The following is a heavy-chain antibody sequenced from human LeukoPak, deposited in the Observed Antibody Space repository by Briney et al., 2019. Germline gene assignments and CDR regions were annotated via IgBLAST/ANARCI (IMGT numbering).Heavy chain of an antibody. CDR1: GGSISSYY. CDR3: ARGNIVVVPAAADYYYYMDV. Sequence: SETLSLTCTVSGGSISSYYWSWIRQPPGKGLEWIGYIYYSGSTNYNPSLKSRVTISVDTSKNQSSLKLSSVTAADTAVYYCARGNIVVVPAAADYYYYMDVWGKGTTVTVSS. J-gene: IGHJ6*03. CDR2: IYYSGST. V-gene: IGHV4-59*01. D-gene: IGHD2-2*01.